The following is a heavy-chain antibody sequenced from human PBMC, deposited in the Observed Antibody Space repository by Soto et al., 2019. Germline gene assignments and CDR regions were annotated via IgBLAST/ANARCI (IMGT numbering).Heavy chain of an antibody. CDR1: GGSISSGGYS. J-gene: IGHJ5*02. D-gene: IGHD4-17*01. CDR3: ARDYGDYLNGWFDP. V-gene: IGHV4-30-2*01. CDR2: IYHSGST. Sequence: SETLSLTCAVSGGSISSGGYSWSWIRQPPGKGLEWIGYIYHSGSTYYNPSLKSRVTISVDRSKNQFSLKLSSVTAADTAVYYCARDYGDYLNGWFDPWGQGTLVTVSS.